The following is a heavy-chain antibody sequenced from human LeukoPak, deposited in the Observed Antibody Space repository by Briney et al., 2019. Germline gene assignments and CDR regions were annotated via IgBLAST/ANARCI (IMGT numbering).Heavy chain of an antibody. D-gene: IGHD1-26*01. CDR2: FDPEDGET. V-gene: IGHV1-24*01. J-gene: IGHJ3*02. CDR3: ARDVGGSYSRGRAFDI. CDR1: GYTLTELS. Sequence: ASVKVSCKVSGYTLTELSMHWVRQAPGKGLEWMGGFDPEDGETIYAQKFQGRVTMTEDASTDTAYMELSSLRSEDTAVYYCARDVGGSYSRGRAFDIWGQGTMVTVSS.